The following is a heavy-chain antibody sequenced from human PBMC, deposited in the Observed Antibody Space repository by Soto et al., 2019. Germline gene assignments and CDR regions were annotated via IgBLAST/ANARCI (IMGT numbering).Heavy chain of an antibody. CDR2: IRSKAYGGTT. CDR3: TRASGPWGYGMDV. D-gene: IGHD6-25*01. J-gene: IGHJ6*02. V-gene: IGHV3-49*03. Sequence: GGSLRLSCTASGFTFGDYAMSWFRQAPGKGLEWVGFIRSKAYGGTTEYAASVKGRFTISRDDSKSIAYLQMNSLKTEDTAVYYCTRASGPWGYGMDVWGQGTTVTVS. CDR1: GFTFGDYA.